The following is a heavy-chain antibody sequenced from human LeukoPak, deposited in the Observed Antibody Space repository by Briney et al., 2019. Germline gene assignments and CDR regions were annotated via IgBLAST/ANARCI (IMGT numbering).Heavy chain of an antibody. D-gene: IGHD3-22*01. CDR3: AKEIYYDRGDGWYFDL. Sequence: GGSLRLSCAVSGFTFSSYAMSWVRQAPGEGLEWVSAISGSGGSTYYADSVKGRFTISRDNSKNTLYLQMNSLRAEDTAVYYWAKEIYYDRGDGWYFDLWGRGTLVTVSS. CDR2: ISGSGGST. V-gene: IGHV3-23*01. CDR1: GFTFSSYA. J-gene: IGHJ2*01.